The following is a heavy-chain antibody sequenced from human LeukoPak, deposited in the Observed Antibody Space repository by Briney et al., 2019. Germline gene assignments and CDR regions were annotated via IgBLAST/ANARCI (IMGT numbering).Heavy chain of an antibody. J-gene: IGHJ6*03. Sequence: ASVKVSCKTSGYTFSDSYIHWVRQAPGQGLEWMGRINPNSGDPNYPQKLQGRVTMTRDTSISTAYMEMSSLTSDDTAVYYCARSARHCNNGVCFTDYYIDLWGKGTTVIVSS. CDR2: INPNSGDP. CDR3: ARSARHCNNGVCFTDYYIDL. V-gene: IGHV1-2*06. D-gene: IGHD2-8*01. CDR1: GYTFSDSY.